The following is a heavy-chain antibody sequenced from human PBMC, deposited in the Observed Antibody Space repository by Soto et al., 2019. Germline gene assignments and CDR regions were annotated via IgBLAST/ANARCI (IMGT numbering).Heavy chain of an antibody. V-gene: IGHV3-7*01. J-gene: IGHJ6*03. CDR1: GFTFSSYW. CDR3: ARDVEYSSSSYYHAYYYYMDA. Sequence: GGSLRLSCAASGFTFSSYWMSWVRQAPGKGLEWVANIKQDGSEKYYVDSVKGRFTISRDNAKNSLYLQMNSLRAEDTAVYYCARDVEYSSSSYYHAYYYYMDASGKGTTVTVSS. CDR2: IKQDGSEK. D-gene: IGHD6-6*01.